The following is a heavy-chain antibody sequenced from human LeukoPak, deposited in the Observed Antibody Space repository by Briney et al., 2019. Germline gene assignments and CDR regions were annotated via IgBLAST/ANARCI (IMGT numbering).Heavy chain of an antibody. CDR1: GFIFSSYG. Sequence: PGGSLRLSCAASGFIFSSYGMHWVRQAPGKGLEWVAIIWSDGSNKYHVDSVKGRFIISRDNTKNSLYLQMNSLRAEDTAVYYCVRDLILVWTPGDDFDFWGQGTLVTVSS. V-gene: IGHV3-33*01. CDR2: IWSDGSNK. J-gene: IGHJ4*02. D-gene: IGHD3-16*01. CDR3: VRDLILVWTPGDDFDF.